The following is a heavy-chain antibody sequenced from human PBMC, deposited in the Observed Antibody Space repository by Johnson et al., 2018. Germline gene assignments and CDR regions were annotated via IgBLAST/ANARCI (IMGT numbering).Heavy chain of an antibody. CDR1: GGSLSSGSYY. J-gene: IGHJ3*02. V-gene: IGHV4-61*01. D-gene: IGHD6-13*01. CDR3: AGDSWDTSSWDGAFDI. CDR2: IYYSGNT. Sequence: QVQLQESGPGLVKPSEALSLTCTVSGGSLSSGSYYWSWIRQPPGKGLEWIGYIYYSGNTNYNPSLKSRVTISVDTSQNQFSLKLSSVTAADPAVEYCAGDSWDTSSWDGAFDIWGLGTMVTVSS.